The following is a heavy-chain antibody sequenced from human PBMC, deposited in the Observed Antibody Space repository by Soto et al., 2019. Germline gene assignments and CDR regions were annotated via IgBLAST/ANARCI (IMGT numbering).Heavy chain of an antibody. V-gene: IGHV1-69*12. CDR2: IIPMFVTA. Sequence: QVQLVQSGAEVKKPGSSVKVSCKTSGGTFSSYVISWVRQAPGQGLEWMGGIIPMFVTANYAQKFQGRVTIXAXEXXSTAYMELSSLRSEDTAVYYCARSRANYYDSRGYYYSTFDYWGQGTLVTVSS. CDR3: ARSRANYYDSRGYYYSTFDY. D-gene: IGHD3-22*01. CDR1: GGTFSSYV. J-gene: IGHJ4*02.